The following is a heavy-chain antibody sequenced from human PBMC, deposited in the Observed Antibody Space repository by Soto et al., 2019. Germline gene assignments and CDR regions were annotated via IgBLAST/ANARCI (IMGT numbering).Heavy chain of an antibody. D-gene: IGHD6-13*01. J-gene: IGHJ4*02. CDR2: ITNGGSNT. CDR1: GFPFSPYG. V-gene: IGHV3-30*18. Sequence: QVQLVESGGGLVQPGGSLRLSCAASGFPFSPYGMHWVRQAPGKGLEWVAGITNGGSNTYYEDSVKGRFTISRDNSENTLYLQMNSLRAADTAVYYCAKEPPAIEAGGIDSWGQGTLVTVSS. CDR3: AKEPPAIEAGGIDS.